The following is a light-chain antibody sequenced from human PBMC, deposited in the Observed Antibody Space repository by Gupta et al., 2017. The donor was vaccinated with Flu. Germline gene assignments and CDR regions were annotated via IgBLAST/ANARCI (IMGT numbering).Light chain of an antibody. J-gene: IGLJ3*02. CDR1: SSNIGAGYD. V-gene: IGLV1-40*01. CDR3: QSYDSSLSGWV. Sequence: SVLTQPPSVSGAPGQRVTISCIGSSSNIGAGYDVHWYQQLPGTAPKLLIYGNSKRPSGVPDRFSGSKSGTTASLAITGLQAEDEADYYCQSYDSSLSGWVFGGGTKLTVL. CDR2: GNS.